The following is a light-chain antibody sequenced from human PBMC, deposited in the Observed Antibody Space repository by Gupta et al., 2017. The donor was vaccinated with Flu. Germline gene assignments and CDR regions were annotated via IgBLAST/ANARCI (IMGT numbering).Light chain of an antibody. Sequence: GDRVTITCRASQSISSWLAWYQQKPGKAPKLLIYKASTLESGVPARFSGSGSGTEFTLTISSLQPDDFATYYCQQYNSYPYTFGQGTKVEIK. J-gene: IGKJ2*01. CDR3: QQYNSYPYT. V-gene: IGKV1-5*03. CDR1: QSISSW. CDR2: KAS.